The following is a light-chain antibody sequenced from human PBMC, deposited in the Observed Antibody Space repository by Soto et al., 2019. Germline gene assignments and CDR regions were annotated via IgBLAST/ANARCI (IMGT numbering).Light chain of an antibody. CDR1: QRVSTF. CDR2: EAS. J-gene: IGKJ1*01. V-gene: IGKV3-11*01. Sequence: EIVLTQSPGTLSLSPGDRATLSCRASQRVSTFLAWYQQRPGQAPRLLISEASNRATGIPARFSGSGSGTDFTLTISSLQSEDFAVYYCQQYDNWPWTFGQGTKVDIK. CDR3: QQYDNWPWT.